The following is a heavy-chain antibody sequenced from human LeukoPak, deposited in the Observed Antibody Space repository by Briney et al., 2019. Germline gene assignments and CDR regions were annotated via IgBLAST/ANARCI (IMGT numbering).Heavy chain of an antibody. CDR2: IYYSGST. CDR1: GGSISSYY. Sequence: NPSETLSLTCTVSGGSISSYYWSWIRQPPGKGLEWIGYIYYSGSTNYNPSLKSRVTISVDTSKNQFSLKLSSVTAADTAVYYCARSPPGIRWLQFYFDYWGQGTLVTVSS. CDR3: ARSPPGIRWLQFYFDY. J-gene: IGHJ4*02. V-gene: IGHV4-59*01. D-gene: IGHD5-24*01.